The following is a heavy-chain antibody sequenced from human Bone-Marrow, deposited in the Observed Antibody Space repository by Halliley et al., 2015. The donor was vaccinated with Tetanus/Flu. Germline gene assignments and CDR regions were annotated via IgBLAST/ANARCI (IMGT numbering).Heavy chain of an antibody. D-gene: IGHD5-12*01. V-gene: IGHV4-34*01. J-gene: IGHJ6*02. Sequence: TLSLTCAVYGESFSGYYWNWIRQPPGKGLEWIGEINHSGSTNYNPSLKSRVTISVDTSKNQISLNLTSVTAADTAVYYCARAVWQRLPPSHYYYAMAVWGRGTTVTVPS. CDR1: GESFSGYY. CDR3: ARAVWQRLPPSHYYYAMAV. CDR2: INHSGST.